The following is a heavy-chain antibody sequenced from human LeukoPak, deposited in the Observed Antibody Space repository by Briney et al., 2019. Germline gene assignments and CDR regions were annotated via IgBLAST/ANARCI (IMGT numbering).Heavy chain of an antibody. J-gene: IGHJ4*02. CDR2: INPHTGDT. CDR1: GYSFIGFY. V-gene: IGHV1-2*02. Sequence: GASVKVSCKTSGYSFIGFYIHWVRQAPGQGLEWMGWINPHTGDTNYAEKFQGRVTMTTDTSINTAYVELSSLQSGDTAVYYCTRPGPAITGTTFLYWGQGALVTVSS. CDR3: TRPGPAITGTTFLY. D-gene: IGHD1-20*01.